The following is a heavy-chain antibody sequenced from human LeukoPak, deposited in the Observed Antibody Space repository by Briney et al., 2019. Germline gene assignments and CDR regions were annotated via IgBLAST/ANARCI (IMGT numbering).Heavy chain of an antibody. Sequence: SETLSLTCTVSGGSISSYYWSWIRQRPGKGLEWIGYIYYSGSTNYNPSLKSRVTISVDTSKNQFSLKLSSVTAADTAVYYCARSGVYYDFWSGYYFDYWGQGTLVTVSS. CDR3: ARSGVYYDFWSGYYFDY. CDR2: IYYSGST. V-gene: IGHV4-59*01. J-gene: IGHJ4*02. D-gene: IGHD3-3*01. CDR1: GGSISSYY.